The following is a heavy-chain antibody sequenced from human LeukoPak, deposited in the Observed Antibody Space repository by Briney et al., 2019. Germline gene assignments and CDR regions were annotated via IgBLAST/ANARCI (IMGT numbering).Heavy chain of an antibody. Sequence: GGSLRPSCAASRFTFGRYWMSWVRQAPGKGLEWVANINQDGSAKYYVDSVKGRFTISRDNAKNSMYLQMNSLRAEDTAVYYCARGGDDDFDLGDYWGQGTLVTDSS. J-gene: IGHJ4*02. CDR1: RFTFGRYW. CDR3: ARGGDDDFDLGDY. D-gene: IGHD4-17*01. V-gene: IGHV3-7*01. CDR2: INQDGSAK.